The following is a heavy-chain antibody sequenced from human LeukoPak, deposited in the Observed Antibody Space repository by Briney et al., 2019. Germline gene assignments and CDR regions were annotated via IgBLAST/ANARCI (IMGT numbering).Heavy chain of an antibody. Sequence: GGSLRLSCAASGFTFSSYSMKWVRQAPGKGLEWVSYISSSSSTIYYADSVKGRFTISRDNAKNSLYLQMNSLRAEDTAVYYCARVEQQLVPPYYMVVWGKGTTVTVSS. CDR3: ARVEQQLVPPYYMVV. V-gene: IGHV3-48*01. CDR2: ISSSSSTI. D-gene: IGHD6-13*01. CDR1: GFTFSSYS. J-gene: IGHJ6*03.